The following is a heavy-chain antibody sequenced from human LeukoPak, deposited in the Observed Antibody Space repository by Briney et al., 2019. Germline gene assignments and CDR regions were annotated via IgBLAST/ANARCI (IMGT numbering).Heavy chain of an antibody. CDR1: GGSISSSSYY. CDR2: IFYSGST. V-gene: IGHV4-39*07. Sequence: SETLSLTCTVSGGSISSSSYYWGWIRQPPGKGLEWIGSIFYSGSTYYNPFLKSRVTISVDTSKNQFSLKLSSVTAADTAVYYCAREDTVVVISYWGQGTLVTVSS. CDR3: AREDTVVVISY. J-gene: IGHJ4*02. D-gene: IGHD3-22*01.